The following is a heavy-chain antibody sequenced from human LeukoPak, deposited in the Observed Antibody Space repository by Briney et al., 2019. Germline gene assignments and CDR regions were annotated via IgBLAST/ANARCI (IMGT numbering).Heavy chain of an antibody. D-gene: IGHD3-22*01. CDR1: GFTFSNYA. CDR3: AKSTYGYDSSAADY. V-gene: IGHV3-23*01. Sequence: GGSLRLSCTASGFTFSNYAMSWVRQAPGKGLEWVSAISGSVPNTYYADSVKGRFTISRDISKNTLYLQMNSLRAEDTAVYHCAKSTYGYDSSAADYWGQGTLVTVSS. J-gene: IGHJ4*02. CDR2: ISGSVPNT.